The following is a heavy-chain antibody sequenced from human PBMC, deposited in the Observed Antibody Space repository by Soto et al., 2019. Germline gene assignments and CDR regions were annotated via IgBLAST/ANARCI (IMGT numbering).Heavy chain of an antibody. D-gene: IGHD1-26*01. CDR1: GYTFTRYG. CDR2: ISAYNGNT. V-gene: IGHV1-18*01. Sequence: ASVKVSCKASGYTFTRYGISWVRQAPGQGLEWMGWISAYNGNTNYAQKLQGRVTMTTDTSTSTAYMELRSLRSDDTAVYYCARSVGSYGQNWFDPWGQGTLVTVSS. J-gene: IGHJ5*02. CDR3: ARSVGSYGQNWFDP.